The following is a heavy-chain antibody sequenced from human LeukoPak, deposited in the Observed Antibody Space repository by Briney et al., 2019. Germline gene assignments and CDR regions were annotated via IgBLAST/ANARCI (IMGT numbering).Heavy chain of an antibody. D-gene: IGHD6-6*01. V-gene: IGHV1-2*02. CDR2: INPNSGGT. CDR3: AREDGIAARTVDY. Sequence: GASVKVSCKASGYTFTGYYMHWVRQAPGQGLEWMGWINPNSGGTNYAQKFQGRVTMTRDTSISTAYMELSRLRSDDTAVYYCAREDGIAARTVDYWGQGTLVTVSS. J-gene: IGHJ4*02. CDR1: GYTFTGYY.